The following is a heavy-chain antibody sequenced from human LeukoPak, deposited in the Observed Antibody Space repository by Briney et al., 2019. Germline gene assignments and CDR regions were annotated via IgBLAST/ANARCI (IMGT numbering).Heavy chain of an antibody. CDR1: GFSFSSYW. CDR2: IKQDGSEK. Sequence: GGSLRLSCAASGFSFSSYWMSWVRQAPGKGLEWVANIKQDGSEKNYVDSVKGRFTISRDNAKNSLYLQMNSLRAEDTAVYYCARDDGSGSYYSSFDYWGQGTLVTVSS. J-gene: IGHJ4*02. V-gene: IGHV3-7*01. D-gene: IGHD3-10*01. CDR3: ARDDGSGSYYSSFDY.